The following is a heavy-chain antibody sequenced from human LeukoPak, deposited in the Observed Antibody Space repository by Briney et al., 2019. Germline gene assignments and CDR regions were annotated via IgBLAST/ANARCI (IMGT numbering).Heavy chain of an antibody. J-gene: IGHJ3*02. Sequence: SETLSLTCAVYGGSFSGYYWSWIRHPPGKGREWIGEINHSGSTNYNPSLKSRVTISVDTSKNQFSLKLSSVTAADTAVYYCARGPGSYYLVAFDIWGQGTMVTVSS. CDR3: ARGPGSYYLVAFDI. CDR2: INHSGST. D-gene: IGHD3-10*01. V-gene: IGHV4-34*01. CDR1: GGSFSGYY.